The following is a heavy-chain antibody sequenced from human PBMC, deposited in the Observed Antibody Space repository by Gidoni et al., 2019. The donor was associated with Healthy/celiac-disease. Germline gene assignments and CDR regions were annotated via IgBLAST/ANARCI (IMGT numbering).Heavy chain of an antibody. J-gene: IGHJ4*02. CDR1: GGSFSGYY. V-gene: IGHV4-34*01. D-gene: IGHD5-18*01. Sequence: QVQLQQWGAGLLKPSETLSLTCAVYGGSFSGYYWSWIRQPPGKGLEWIGEINHSGSTNYNPSLKSRVTISVDTSKNQFSLKLSSVTAADTAVYYCARVRDTAMVTPIDYWGQGTLVTVSS. CDR3: ARVRDTAMVTPIDY. CDR2: INHSGST.